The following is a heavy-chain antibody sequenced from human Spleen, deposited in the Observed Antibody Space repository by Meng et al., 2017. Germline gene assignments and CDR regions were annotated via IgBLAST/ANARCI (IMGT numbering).Heavy chain of an antibody. CDR3: ARRRDNGWYFDY. V-gene: IGHV4-39*02. D-gene: IGHD1-14*01. CDR1: VGSISSSTDY. J-gene: IGHJ4*02. Sequence: QLPESGPELVKPSETLSLTCTVCVGSISSSTDYLGRIRRPPGKGLEWIGSIYYSGSTYYNPSLKSRVTISVDTSKNHFSLKLSSVTAADTAVYYCARRRDNGWYFDYWGQGTLVTVSS. CDR2: IYYSGST.